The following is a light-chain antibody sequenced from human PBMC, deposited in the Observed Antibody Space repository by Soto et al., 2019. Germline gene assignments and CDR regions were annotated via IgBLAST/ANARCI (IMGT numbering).Light chain of an antibody. CDR2: EVT. V-gene: IGLV2-8*01. Sequence: QSALAQPPSASGSPGQPVTISCTGTSSDVGGHNYVSWYQQRPGKAPKHIIYEVTQRPSGVSDRFSGSKSGNTATLTVSGLQAEDDADYHCSSYAGIKPLVFGGGTQLTVL. CDR3: SSYAGIKPLV. J-gene: IGLJ2*01. CDR1: SSDVGGHNY.